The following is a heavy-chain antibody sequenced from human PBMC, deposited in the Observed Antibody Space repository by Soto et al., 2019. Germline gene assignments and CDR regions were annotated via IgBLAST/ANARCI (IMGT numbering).Heavy chain of an antibody. CDR1: GGTFSSYA. CDR3: AREGGSSGWYWNFDY. J-gene: IGHJ4*02. D-gene: IGHD6-19*01. CDR2: IIPIFGTA. V-gene: IGHV1-69*06. Sequence: GASVKVSCKASGGTFSSYAISWVRQAPGQGLELMGGIIPIFGTANYAQKFQGRVTITADKSTSTAYMELSSLRSEDTAVYYCAREGGSSGWYWNFDYWGQGTLVTVYS.